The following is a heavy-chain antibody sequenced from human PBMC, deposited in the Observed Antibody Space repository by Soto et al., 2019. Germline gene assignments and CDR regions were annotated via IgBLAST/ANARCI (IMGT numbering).Heavy chain of an antibody. CDR1: GYIFTSYG. V-gene: IGHV1-18*04. J-gene: IGHJ5*01. CDR3: ATGPRYCSTTSCFSGVTWFDS. D-gene: IGHD2-2*01. Sequence: RXAVKVSCKASGYIFTSYGISWVGQATVQGVEGVGWIRSYNGNTNYAQKVQCRLTMTTDTSTTTTYLELRSLRSDDTAVYYCATGPRYCSTTSCFSGVTWFDSWGQGTLVTVSS. CDR2: IRSYNGNT.